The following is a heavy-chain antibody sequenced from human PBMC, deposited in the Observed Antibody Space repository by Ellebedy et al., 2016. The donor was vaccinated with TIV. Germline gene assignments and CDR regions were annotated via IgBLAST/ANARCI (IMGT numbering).Heavy chain of an antibody. V-gene: IGHV3-72*01. Sequence: GESLKISCAVSGFTFSDHYMNWVRQAPGKGLEWVGFIRSKAYGGTTEYAASVRGRFTISRDDSKNSLYLQMNSLKTEDTAVYYCARERNYYFDRWGRGTLVTVSS. CDR2: IRSKAYGGTT. J-gene: IGHJ2*01. CDR3: ARERNYYFDR. CDR1: GFTFSDHY. D-gene: IGHD1-7*01.